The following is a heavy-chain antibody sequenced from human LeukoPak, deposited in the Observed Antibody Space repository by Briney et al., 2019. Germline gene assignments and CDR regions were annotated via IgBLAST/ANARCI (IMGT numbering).Heavy chain of an antibody. CDR2: IYHSGST. D-gene: IGHD6-13*01. CDR1: GYSISSGYF. V-gene: IGHV4-38-2*02. Sequence: SETLSLTCTVSGYSISSGYFWGWIRQPPGKGLEWIGTIYHSGSTYYNASLGSRVTISVDTSKNQFSLKLSSVTAADTAVYYCARAYSSSWYFNWFDPWGQGTLVTVSS. CDR3: ARAYSSSWYFNWFDP. J-gene: IGHJ5*02.